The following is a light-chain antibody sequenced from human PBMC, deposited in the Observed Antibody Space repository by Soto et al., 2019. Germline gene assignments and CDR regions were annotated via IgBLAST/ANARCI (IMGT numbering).Light chain of an antibody. Sequence: QSVLTQPSSVSGAPGQTVTISCTGSSSNIGAEYDVHWYQQLPGGAPKLLIYESSDRLSGVPDRFSGSKSGASASLAITGLQAEDEANYYCQSYDISLSVVVFGGGTKLTVL. J-gene: IGLJ2*01. V-gene: IGLV1-40*01. CDR1: SSNIGAEYD. CDR2: ESS. CDR3: QSYDISLSVVV.